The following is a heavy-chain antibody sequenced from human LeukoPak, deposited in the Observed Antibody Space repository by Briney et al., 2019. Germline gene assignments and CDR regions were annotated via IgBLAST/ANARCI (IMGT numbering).Heavy chain of an antibody. CDR1: GYSISSGYY. J-gene: IGHJ4*02. V-gene: IGHV4-38-2*02. D-gene: IGHD4-23*01. Sequence: PSETLSLTCTVSGYSISSGYYWGWIRQPPGKGLEWIGSIYHSGSTYYNPSLKSRVTISVDTSKNQFSLKLSSVTAADTAVYYCARVGGNSAIGWGQGTLVTVSS. CDR3: ARVGGNSAIG. CDR2: IYHSGST.